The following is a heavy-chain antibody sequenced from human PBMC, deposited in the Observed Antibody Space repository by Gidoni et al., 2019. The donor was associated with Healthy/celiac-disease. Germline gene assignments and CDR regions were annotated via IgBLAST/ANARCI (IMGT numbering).Heavy chain of an antibody. D-gene: IGHD3-22*01. Sequence: QVQLQQGGAGLFKPSETLSLTGAVYGGSFSGYYLSWIRQPPGKGLGWIGEINHSGSTNHNPSLKSRVTISVDTSKNQFSLKLSSVTAADTAVYYCARGGDYYDSSEADAFDIWGRGTMVTVSS. J-gene: IGHJ3*02. V-gene: IGHV4-34*01. CDR3: ARGGDYYDSSEADAFDI. CDR1: GGSFSGYY. CDR2: INHSGST.